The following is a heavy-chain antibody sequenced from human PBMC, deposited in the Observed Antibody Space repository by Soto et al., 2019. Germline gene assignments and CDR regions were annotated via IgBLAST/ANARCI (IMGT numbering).Heavy chain of an antibody. CDR3: ASDRAAGGY. J-gene: IGHJ4*02. CDR2: ISSGGSTI. V-gene: IGHV3-48*03. Sequence: EVQLVESGGGLAQPGGSLRLSCVASGFSFSDYEMNWVRQAPGKGLEWVAYISSGGSTIHYADSVRGRFTVSRDNARNSLYLQMNTLCVEETALYYCASDRAAGGYWGQGTLVTVSS. CDR1: GFSFSDYE. D-gene: IGHD6-13*01.